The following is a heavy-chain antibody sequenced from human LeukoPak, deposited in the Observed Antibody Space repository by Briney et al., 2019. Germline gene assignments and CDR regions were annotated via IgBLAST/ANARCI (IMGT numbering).Heavy chain of an antibody. V-gene: IGHV3-30-3*01. CDR3: ARDPSGSSTTSFDF. Sequence: PGGSLRLSCAASGFTFSYYTMHWVRQAPGKGLEWVAVISYDGSNKYYADSVKGRFTISRDNSKNTLYLQMNSLRAEDTAVYYCARDPSGSSTTSFDFWGQGTLVTVSS. CDR1: GFTFSYYT. J-gene: IGHJ4*02. D-gene: IGHD1-7*01. CDR2: ISYDGSNK.